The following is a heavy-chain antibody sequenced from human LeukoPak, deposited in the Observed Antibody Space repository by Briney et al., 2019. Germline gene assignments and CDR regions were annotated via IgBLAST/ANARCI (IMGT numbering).Heavy chain of an antibody. Sequence: GASVKVSCKVSGYTLTKLSMHWVRQAPGKGLEWMGGYDPEEVETIYAQTFQGRVTMTEDTSTHTAYLELRNLRYDDTAVYYCATRNFLELKNKGWVDPWGQGTLVTVSS. D-gene: IGHD3-3*01. V-gene: IGHV1-24*01. J-gene: IGHJ5*02. CDR1: GYTLTKLS. CDR2: YDPEEVET. CDR3: ATRNFLELKNKGWVDP.